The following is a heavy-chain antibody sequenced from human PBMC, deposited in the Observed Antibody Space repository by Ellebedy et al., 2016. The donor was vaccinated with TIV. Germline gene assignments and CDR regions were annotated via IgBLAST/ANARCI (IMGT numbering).Heavy chain of an antibody. CDR1: GFTFSSHW. CDR3: ARVEVGRSGPSYGMDV. V-gene: IGHV3-7*01. J-gene: IGHJ6*02. CDR2: IKQDGSEK. D-gene: IGHD6-19*01. Sequence: GESLKISCAASGFTFSSHWMSWVRQAPGKGLEWVANIKQDGSEKYYVDSVKGRFTISRDNAKNSLYLQMNSLRAEDTAVYYCARVEVGRSGPSYGMDVWGQGTTVTVSS.